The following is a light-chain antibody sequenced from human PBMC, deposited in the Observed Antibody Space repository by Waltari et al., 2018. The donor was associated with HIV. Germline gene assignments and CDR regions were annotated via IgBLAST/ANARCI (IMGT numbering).Light chain of an antibody. V-gene: IGKV3-15*01. CDR2: GAS. J-gene: IGKJ3*01. CDR1: QSVSSN. Sequence: EIVMTQSPATLSVSPGERATLSCRASQSVSSNLAWYQQKPGQGPRLLIYGASTRATGIPARFSGSGSGAEFTLTISSLQSEDFATYYCQQSYSTPLTFGPGTKVDIK. CDR3: QQSYSTPLT.